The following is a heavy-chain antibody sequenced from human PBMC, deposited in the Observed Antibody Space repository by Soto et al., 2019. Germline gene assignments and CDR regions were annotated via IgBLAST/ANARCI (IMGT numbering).Heavy chain of an antibody. CDR1: GFTFSSYA. CDR3: AKRKVSYYYDSSGYGPNYYLDY. D-gene: IGHD3-22*01. Sequence: PGGSLRLSCAASGFTFSSYAMSWVRQAPGKGLEWVSAISGSGGSTYYADSVKGRFTISRDNSKNTLYLQMNSLRAEDTAVYYCAKRKVSYYYDSSGYGPNYYLDYWGQGTLVNVSS. V-gene: IGHV3-23*01. J-gene: IGHJ4*02. CDR2: ISGSGGST.